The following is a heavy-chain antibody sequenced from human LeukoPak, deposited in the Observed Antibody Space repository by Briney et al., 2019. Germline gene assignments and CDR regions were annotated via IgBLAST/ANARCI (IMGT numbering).Heavy chain of an antibody. J-gene: IGHJ2*01. Sequence: SGTLSLSCTVSGGSISSGSYYWSWIRQPAGKGLEWFGRIYSSGSTNYNPSLKSRATISLDTSKNQFSLKLNPVTAADTAVYYCARQYIDILTGYHRGELYWYFDLWGRGTLVTVSS. CDR3: ARQYIDILTGYHRGELYWYFDL. V-gene: IGHV4-61*02. CDR1: GGSISSGSYY. D-gene: IGHD3-9*01. CDR2: IYSSGST.